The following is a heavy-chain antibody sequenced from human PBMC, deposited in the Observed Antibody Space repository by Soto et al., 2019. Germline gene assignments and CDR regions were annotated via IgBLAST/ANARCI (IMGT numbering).Heavy chain of an antibody. CDR2: ISSSSSYI. CDR3: ACSSSSRYVGLVNY. CDR1: GFTFSSYS. V-gene: IGHV3-21*01. J-gene: IGHJ4*02. D-gene: IGHD6-13*01. Sequence: PGGSLRLSCAASGFTFSSYSMNWVRQAPGKGLEWVSSISSSSSYIYYADSVKGRFTISRDNAKNSLYLQMNSLRAEDTAVYYCACSSSSRYVGLVNYWGQGTLVTVSS.